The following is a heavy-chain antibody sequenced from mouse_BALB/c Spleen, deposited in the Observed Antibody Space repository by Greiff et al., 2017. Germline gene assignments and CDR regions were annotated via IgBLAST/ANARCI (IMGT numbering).Heavy chain of an antibody. CDR1: GFNIKDTY. V-gene: IGHV14-3*02. CDR2: IDPAKGNT. J-gene: IGHJ3*01. Sequence: VQLQQSGAELVKPGASVKLSCTASGFNIKDTYMHWVKQRPEQGLEWIGRIDPAKGNTKYDPKFQGKATITADTSSNTAYLQLSSLTAEDTAVYYCASSADGTWFAYWGQGTLVTVSA. CDR3: ASSADGTWFAY. D-gene: IGHD2-3*01.